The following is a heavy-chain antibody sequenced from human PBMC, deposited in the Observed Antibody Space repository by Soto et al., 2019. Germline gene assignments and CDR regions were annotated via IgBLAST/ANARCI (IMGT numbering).Heavy chain of an antibody. Sequence: QITLNESGPTQVKPRQTLTLTCTFSGFSLTTSGVGVGWIRQSPGKAPEWLALIYWDDDKRYSPSLKSRLTITKDTSKNQVVLTMADLDPADTASYYCAHRVLRTVFGLVTTTAIDFDFWGQGTPVAVSS. D-gene: IGHD3-3*01. CDR2: IYWDDDK. CDR3: AHRVLRTVFGLVTTTAIDFDF. CDR1: GFSLTTSGVG. J-gene: IGHJ4*02. V-gene: IGHV2-5*02.